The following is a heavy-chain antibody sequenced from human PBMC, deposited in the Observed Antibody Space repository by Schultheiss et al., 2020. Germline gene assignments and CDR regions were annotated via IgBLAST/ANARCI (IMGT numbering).Heavy chain of an antibody. J-gene: IGHJ6*02. V-gene: IGHV4-38-2*01. CDR2: IYYSGST. Sequence: SETLSLTCAVSGYSISSGYYWGWIRQPPGKGLEWIGYIYYSGSTYYNPSLKSRVTISVDTSKNQFSLKLSSVTAADTAVYYCARVVPSVGGYSVYYYYGMDVWGQGTTVTVSS. D-gene: IGHD3-10*01. CDR1: GYSISSGYY. CDR3: ARVVPSVGGYSVYYYYGMDV.